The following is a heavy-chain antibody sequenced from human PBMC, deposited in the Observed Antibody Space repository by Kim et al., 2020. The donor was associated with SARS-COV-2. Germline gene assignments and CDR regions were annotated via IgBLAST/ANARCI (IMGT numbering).Heavy chain of an antibody. V-gene: IGHV4-39*01. J-gene: IGHJ4*02. CDR3: ARHLTGSSWFDY. Sequence: DSNPSLKRRVPLSVDTAKNQCSLKRSSVTAADTSVFYCARHLTGSSWFDYWGQGTLVTVSS. D-gene: IGHD6-13*01.